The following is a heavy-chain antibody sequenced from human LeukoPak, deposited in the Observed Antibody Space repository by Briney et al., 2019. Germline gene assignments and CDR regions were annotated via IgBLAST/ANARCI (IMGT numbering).Heavy chain of an antibody. J-gene: IGHJ4*02. Sequence: GRSLRLSCAASGFTFSSYAMHWVRQAPGKGLEWVAVISYDGSNKYYADSVKGRFTISRDNSKNTLYLQMNSLRAEDTAVYYCARPGYRSARRYSDSWGQGPHATASS. CDR2: ISYDGSNK. V-gene: IGHV3-30-3*01. D-gene: IGHD6-25*01. CDR1: GFTFSSYA. CDR3: ARPGYRSARRYSDS.